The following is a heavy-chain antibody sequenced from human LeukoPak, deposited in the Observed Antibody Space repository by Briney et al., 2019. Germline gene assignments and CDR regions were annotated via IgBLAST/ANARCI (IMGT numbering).Heavy chain of an antibody. J-gene: IGHJ4*02. CDR3: ARGRLGRQHAGFFDS. CDR1: DGSMGTYY. CDR2: IYYSGST. V-gene: IGHV4-59*08. D-gene: IGHD6-19*01. Sequence: SETLSLTCSVSDGSMGTYYWGWIRQPPGKGLEWIGYIYYSGSTTYNPSLKSRVTVSVDTSKNQFSLKLTSMTAADTAVYYCARGRLGRQHAGFFDSWGQGTLVTVSS.